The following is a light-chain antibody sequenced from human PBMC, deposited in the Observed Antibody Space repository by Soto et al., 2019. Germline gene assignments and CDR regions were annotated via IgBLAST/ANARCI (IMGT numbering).Light chain of an antibody. J-gene: IGLJ1*01. V-gene: IGLV1-44*01. Sequence: QSVLTQAPSVSGTPGQRVTITCSGSSSNIGRNSVNWYQHPPGTAPKLLTHGNNHRPSGVPDRFSGSKSGTSASLAISGLQPEDEADYCCAAWDDSLNEYVFGDGTKVTVL. CDR1: SSNIGRNS. CDR3: AAWDDSLNEYV. CDR2: GNN.